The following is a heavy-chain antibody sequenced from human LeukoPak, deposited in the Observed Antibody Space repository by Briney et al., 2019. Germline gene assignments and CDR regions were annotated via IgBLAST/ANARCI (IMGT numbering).Heavy chain of an antibody. D-gene: IGHD3-22*01. CDR2: ISGSGGST. CDR1: GFTFSSYA. V-gene: IGHV3-23*01. Sequence: QPGGSLRLSCAASGFTFSSYAMSWVRQAPGKGLEWVSAISGSGGSTYYADSVKGRFTISRDNSKNSLYLQMNSLRAEDTALYYCARDSSFSSGYSYGYYYYGMDVWGQGTTVTVSS. CDR3: ARDSSFSSGYSYGYYYYGMDV. J-gene: IGHJ6*02.